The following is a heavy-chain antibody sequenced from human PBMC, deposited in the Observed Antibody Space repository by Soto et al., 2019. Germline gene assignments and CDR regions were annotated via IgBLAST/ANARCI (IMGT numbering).Heavy chain of an antibody. CDR2: IYFNGNT. V-gene: IGHV4-59*01. J-gene: IGHJ4*02. CDR1: AASFSTYY. CDR3: ASVTFGGVVVAH. D-gene: IGHD3-16*02. Sequence: SETLSLTCTVSAASFSTYYWSWIRQPPGKGLEWIGYIYFNGNTNYNPSLKRRVTISIDTSKKQISLNLTSVTDADTAVYYCASVTFGGVVVAHWGQGTLVTVSS.